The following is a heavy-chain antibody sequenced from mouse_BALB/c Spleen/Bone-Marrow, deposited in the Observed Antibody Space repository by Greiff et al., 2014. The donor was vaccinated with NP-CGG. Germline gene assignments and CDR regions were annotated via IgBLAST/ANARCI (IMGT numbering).Heavy chain of an antibody. CDR2: IDPSDSYT. D-gene: IGHD2-4*01. CDR3: ARSRGYYDYWYFDV. V-gene: IGHV1-69*02. J-gene: IGHJ1*01. CDR1: GYTFTSYW. Sequence: QVQLQQPGAELVKPGASVKLSCKASGYTFTSYWTHWVKQRPGQGLEWIGEIDPSDSYTNYNQKFKGKATLTVDKSSSTAYMQLSSLTSEDSAVYYCARSRGYYDYWYFDVWGAGTTVTVSS.